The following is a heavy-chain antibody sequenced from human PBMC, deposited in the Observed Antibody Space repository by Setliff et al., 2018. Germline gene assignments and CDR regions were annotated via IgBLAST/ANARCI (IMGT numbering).Heavy chain of an antibody. V-gene: IGHV4-59*02. Sequence: SATLSLTCSVSGGSVNNYYWSWLRQSPEKGLEWIAYVFYNGYTSYNPSLKSRVTISVDTSKNQFSLKLRSPTAADTAVYYGARIPPYNSGLGGFDYWGQGVLVTVSS. CDR1: GGSVNNYY. J-gene: IGHJ4*02. D-gene: IGHD7-27*01. CDR3: ARIPPYNSGLGGFDY. CDR2: VFYNGYT.